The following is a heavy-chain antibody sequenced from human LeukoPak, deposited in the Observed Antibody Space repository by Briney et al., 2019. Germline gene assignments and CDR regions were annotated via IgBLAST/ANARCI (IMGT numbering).Heavy chain of an antibody. V-gene: IGHV3-53*01. CDR3: ARVGYSSSWYSYFDY. D-gene: IGHD6-13*01. J-gene: IGHJ4*02. CDR1: GFTVSSNY. CDR2: IYSGGST. Sequence: PGGSLRLSCAASGFTVSSNYMSWVRQAPGKGLEWVSVIYSGGSTYYADSVKGRFTISRDNSKNTLYLQMNSLRAEDTAVYYCARVGYSSSWYSYFDYWGQGTLSPSPQ.